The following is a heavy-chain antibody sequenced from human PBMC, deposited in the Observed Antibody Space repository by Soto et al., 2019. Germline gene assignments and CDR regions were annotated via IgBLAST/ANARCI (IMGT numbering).Heavy chain of an antibody. J-gene: IGHJ4*02. D-gene: IGHD6-13*01. CDR1: GFTFSSYA. CDR2: ISGGGNDA. CDR3: ARSLFLASTGIEPFDF. V-gene: IGHV3-23*01. Sequence: EVQLLESGGGLVQPGGSQVLSCAASGFTFSSYAMSWVRQAPGKGLEWVSSISGGGNDAYYADSVKGRFTISRDNSRNTLYLQMNSLRADDTAVHYCARSLFLASTGIEPFDFWGQGTLVTVSS.